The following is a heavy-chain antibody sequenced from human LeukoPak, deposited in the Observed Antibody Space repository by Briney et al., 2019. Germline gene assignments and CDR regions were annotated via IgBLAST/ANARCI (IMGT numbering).Heavy chain of an antibody. Sequence: RGSSVKVSCKASGGTFSSYAINWVRQATGQGLEWMGWMNPNSGNTGYAQKFQGRVTMTRNTSISTAYMELSSLRSEDTAVYYCARGRRFGESDYWGQGTLVTVSS. V-gene: IGHV1-8*02. CDR1: GGTFSSYA. CDR3: ARGRRFGESDY. J-gene: IGHJ4*02. D-gene: IGHD3-10*01. CDR2: MNPNSGNT.